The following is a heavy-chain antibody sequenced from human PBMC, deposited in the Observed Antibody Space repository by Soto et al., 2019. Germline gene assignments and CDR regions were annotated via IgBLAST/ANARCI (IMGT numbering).Heavy chain of an antibody. CDR2: ISTRSSNI. J-gene: IGHJ4*02. CDR3: AREVRGGDSNPDY. CDR1: GFTFSTYS. D-gene: IGHD2-21*02. Sequence: EVQLVESGGGLVQPGGSLRLSCAAYGFTFSTYSMNWVRQAPGKGLEWVSYISTRSSNIYYADSVKGRFTTSRDNVKNSLFLQMNSLRDEDTAVYYCAREVRGGDSNPDYWGQGTLVIVST. V-gene: IGHV3-48*02.